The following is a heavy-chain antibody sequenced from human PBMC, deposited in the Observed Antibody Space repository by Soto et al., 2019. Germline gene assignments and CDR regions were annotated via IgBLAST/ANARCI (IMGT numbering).Heavy chain of an antibody. V-gene: IGHV4-39*01. Sequence: SETLSLTCTVSGGSISSSSYYWGWIRQPPGKGLEWIGSIYYSGSTYYNPSLKSRVTISVDTSKNQFSLKLSSVTAADTAVYYCARLIVVVPAARYYFDYWGQGTLVTVSS. J-gene: IGHJ4*02. CDR2: IYYSGST. CDR1: GGSISSSSYY. CDR3: ARLIVVVPAARYYFDY. D-gene: IGHD2-2*01.